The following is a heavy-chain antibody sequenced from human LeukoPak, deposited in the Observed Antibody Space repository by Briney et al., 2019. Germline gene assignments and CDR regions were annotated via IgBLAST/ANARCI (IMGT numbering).Heavy chain of an antibody. V-gene: IGHV1-46*01. J-gene: IGHJ4*02. CDR2: INPSGGST. CDR1: GYTFTSYY. D-gene: IGHD3-22*01. CDR3: ATPTANYYDSSGYDY. Sequence: ASVKVSCKASGYTFTSYYMHWVRQAPGQGLEWMGIINPSGGSTSYAQKFQGRVTITADKSTSTAYMELSSLRSEDTAVYYCATPTANYYDSSGYDYWGQGTLVTVSS.